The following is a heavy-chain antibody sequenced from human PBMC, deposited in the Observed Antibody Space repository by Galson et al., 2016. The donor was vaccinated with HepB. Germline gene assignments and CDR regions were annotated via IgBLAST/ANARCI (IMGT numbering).Heavy chain of an antibody. J-gene: IGHJ5*02. CDR3: ARQYNGTFSAWFDP. CDR1: GYIFTNYC. D-gene: IGHD1-26*01. CDR2: IYPDESDI. V-gene: IGHV5-51*01. Sequence: QSGAEVKKPGESLRISCKGSGYIFTNYCIGWVRQMPGKGLEWMGIIYPDESDIRYSPSLQGQVTISADKSINTAYLQWSSLKASDTAIYYCARQYNGTFSAWFDPWGQGILITVSS.